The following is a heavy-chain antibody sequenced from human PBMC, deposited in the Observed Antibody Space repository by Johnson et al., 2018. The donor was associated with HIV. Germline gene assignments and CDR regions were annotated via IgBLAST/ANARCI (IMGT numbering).Heavy chain of an antibody. CDR3: ARVGVSGYDLAAFDI. CDR2: ISSNGGST. J-gene: IGHJ3*02. CDR1: GFTFSSYA. D-gene: IGHD5-12*01. Sequence: EKLVESGGGVVQPGRSLRLSCAASGFTFSSYAMHWVRQAPGKGLEYVSAISSNGGSTYYANSVKGRFTISRDNSKNTLYLQMNSLRAEDTAIYYCARVGVSGYDLAAFDIWGQGTMVTVSS. V-gene: IGHV3-64*01.